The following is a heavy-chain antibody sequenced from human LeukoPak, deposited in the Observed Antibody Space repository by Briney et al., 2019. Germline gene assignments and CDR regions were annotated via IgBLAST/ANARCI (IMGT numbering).Heavy chain of an antibody. V-gene: IGHV4-59*01. J-gene: IGHJ5*02. CDR1: GGSISSYY. CDR3: ARGYSTSLSRFDP. CDR2: IYYSGST. Sequence: PSETLSLTCTVSGGSISSYYWSWIRQPPGKGLEWIGYIYYSGSTNYNPSLKSRVTISIDTSKNQFSLKVSSVIAADTAVYYCARGYSTSLSRFDPWGQGTLVTVSS. D-gene: IGHD2-2*01.